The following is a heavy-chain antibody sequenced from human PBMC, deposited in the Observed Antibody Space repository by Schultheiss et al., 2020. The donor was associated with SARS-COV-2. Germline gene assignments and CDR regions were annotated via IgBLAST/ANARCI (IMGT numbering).Heavy chain of an antibody. D-gene: IGHD2/OR15-2a*01. CDR2: ISSSGSTI. J-gene: IGHJ6*02. CDR3: AREAYYGVSGYYYYYGMDV. CDR1: GFTFSSYE. V-gene: IGHV3-48*03. Sequence: GGSLRLSCAASGFTFSSYEMNWVRQAPGKGLEWVSSISSSGSTIYYADSVKGRFTISRDNAKNSLYLQMNSLRAEDTAVYYCAREAYYGVSGYYYYYGMDVWGQGTTVTVSS.